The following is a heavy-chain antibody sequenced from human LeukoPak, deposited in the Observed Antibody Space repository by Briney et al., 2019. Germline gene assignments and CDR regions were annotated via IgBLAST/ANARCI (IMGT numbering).Heavy chain of an antibody. J-gene: IGHJ4*02. Sequence: GGSLRLSCAASGFTFSNYAMNWVRQAPEKGLEWVSAISGSGGSTYYADSVKGRFTISRDNSKSTLYLQMNSLRAEDTAVYYCAKDPRGSGSFDYWGQGTLVTVSS. CDR2: ISGSGGST. D-gene: IGHD3-10*01. V-gene: IGHV3-23*01. CDR1: GFTFSNYA. CDR3: AKDPRGSGSFDY.